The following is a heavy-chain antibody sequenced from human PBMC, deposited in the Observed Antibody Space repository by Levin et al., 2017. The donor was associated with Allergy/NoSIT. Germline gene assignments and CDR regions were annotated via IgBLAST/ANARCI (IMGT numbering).Heavy chain of an antibody. Sequence: AASVKVSCAASGFTLSSYSMNWVRQAPGKGLEWVSSISRSSAFIYYADSVKGRFTISRDNAKNSLFLQMNSLTADDTAVYYCARGGHQLPEDWFDPWGQGTLVTVSS. CDR1: GFTLSSYS. V-gene: IGHV3-21*01. J-gene: IGHJ5*02. CDR3: ARGGHQLPEDWFDP. D-gene: IGHD1-1*01. CDR2: ISRSSAFI.